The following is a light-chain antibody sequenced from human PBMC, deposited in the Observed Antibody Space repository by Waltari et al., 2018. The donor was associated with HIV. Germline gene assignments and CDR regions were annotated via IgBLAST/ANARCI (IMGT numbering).Light chain of an antibody. Sequence: QSVLTQPPSVSGAPGQRVTISCTGTSSNIGAGFDVHWYQPLPGTVPKVLIYNNTDRPSGVPDRFSGSKSATSASLAITGLQAEDEANYYCQSYDISLSGWVFGGGTKLTVL. CDR1: SSNIGAGFD. CDR3: QSYDISLSGWV. CDR2: NNT. J-gene: IGLJ2*01. V-gene: IGLV1-40*01.